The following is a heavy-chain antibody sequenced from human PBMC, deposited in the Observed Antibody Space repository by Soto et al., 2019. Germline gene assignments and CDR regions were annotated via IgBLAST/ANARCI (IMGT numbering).Heavy chain of an antibody. CDR3: ARADVVAGTTWFDP. CDR2: IYYSGST. Sequence: SETLSLTCTVSGGSISSGDYYWSWIRQPPGKGLEWIGYIYYSGSTYYNPSLKSRVTISVDTSKNQFSLKLSSVTAADTAVYYCARADVVAGTTWFDPWGQGTLVTVSS. V-gene: IGHV4-30-4*01. J-gene: IGHJ5*02. D-gene: IGHD2-15*01. CDR1: GGSISSGDYY.